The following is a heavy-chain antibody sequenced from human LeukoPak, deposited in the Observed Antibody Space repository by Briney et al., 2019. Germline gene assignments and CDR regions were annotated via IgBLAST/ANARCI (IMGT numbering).Heavy chain of an antibody. CDR2: INPNSGGT. Sequence: ASVKVSCKASGYTFTGYYMHWVRQAPGQGLEWMGWINPNSGGTNYAQKFQGRVTMTRDTSISTAYMELSRLRSDDTAVYYCARARIKKGYSYGFDYWGQGTLVTVSS. J-gene: IGHJ4*02. V-gene: IGHV1-2*02. CDR1: GYTFTGYY. CDR3: ARARIKKGYSYGFDY. D-gene: IGHD5-18*01.